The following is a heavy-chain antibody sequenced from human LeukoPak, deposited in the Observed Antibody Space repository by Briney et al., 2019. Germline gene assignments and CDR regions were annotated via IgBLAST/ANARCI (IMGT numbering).Heavy chain of an antibody. CDR2: IYYSGST. J-gene: IGHJ4*02. Sequence: SETLSLTCTVSGGSVSSGSYYWSWIRQPPGKGLEWIGYIYYSGSTNYNPSLKSRVTISVDTSKNQFSLKLSSVTAADTAVYYCARFPYYYDSSGQLGPDYWGQGTLVTVSS. CDR1: GGSVSSGSYY. CDR3: ARFPYYYDSSGQLGPDY. V-gene: IGHV4-61*01. D-gene: IGHD3-22*01.